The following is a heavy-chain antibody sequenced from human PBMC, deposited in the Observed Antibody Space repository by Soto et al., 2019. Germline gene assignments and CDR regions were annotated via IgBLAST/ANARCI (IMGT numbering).Heavy chain of an antibody. D-gene: IGHD2-15*01. V-gene: IGHV4-34*01. CDR3: ARWYDVVVVAATYNWFDP. Sequence: QVQLQQWGAGLLKPSETLSLTCAVYGGSFSGYYWSWIRQPPGKGLEWIGEINHSGSTNYNPSLKCRVTISVDTAKNQFSLKLSSVTAADTAVYYCARWYDVVVVAATYNWFDPWGQGTLVTVSS. CDR1: GGSFSGYY. CDR2: INHSGST. J-gene: IGHJ5*02.